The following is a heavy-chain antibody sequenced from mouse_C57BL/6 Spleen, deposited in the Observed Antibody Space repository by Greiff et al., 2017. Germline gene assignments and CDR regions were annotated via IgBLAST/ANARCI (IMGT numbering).Heavy chain of an antibody. CDR1: GYTFTSYW. J-gene: IGHJ3*01. D-gene: IGHD2-4*01. V-gene: IGHV1-72*01. CDR3: ARSTIGYDYDEGFAY. CDR2: IDPNSGGT. Sequence: VQLQQPGAELVKPGASVKLSCKASGYTFTSYWMHWVKQRPGRGLEWIGRIDPNSGGTKYNEQFKSKATLTVDTPSSTAYMQLISLTSEYSAVYYCARSTIGYDYDEGFAYGGQGTLVTVSA.